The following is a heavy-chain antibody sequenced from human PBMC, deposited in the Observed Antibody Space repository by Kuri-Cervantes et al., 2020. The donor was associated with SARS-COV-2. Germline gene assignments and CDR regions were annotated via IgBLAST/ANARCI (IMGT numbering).Heavy chain of an antibody. CDR3: ARDLSSGLWAFDY. V-gene: IGHV3-53*01. CDR2: IYTGDKT. CDR1: GFTVSGNY. Sequence: GGSLRLSCAASGFTVSGNYMSWVRQAPEKGLEWLSVIYTGDKTYYADSVKGRFTISRDNSKNTVYLQMNSLRAEDTAVYYCARDLSSGLWAFDYWGQGTLVTDSS. J-gene: IGHJ4*02. D-gene: IGHD5-18*01.